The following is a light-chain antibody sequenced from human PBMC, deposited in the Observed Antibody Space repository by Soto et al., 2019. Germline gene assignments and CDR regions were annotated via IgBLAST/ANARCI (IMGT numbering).Light chain of an antibody. CDR1: QSVSSSY. CDR3: QQYGSSPPVT. V-gene: IGKV3-20*01. J-gene: IGKJ1*01. CDR2: GAS. Sequence: EIVLTQSPGTLSLSPGERATLSCRASQSVSSSYLAWYQQKPGQAPRLLIYGASSRDTGIPDRFSGSGSGTDFNLTISRLEPEDFAVYYCQQYGSSPPVTFGQGTKVEIK.